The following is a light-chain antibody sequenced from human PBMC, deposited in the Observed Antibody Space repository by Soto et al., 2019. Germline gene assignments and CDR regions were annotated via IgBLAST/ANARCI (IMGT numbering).Light chain of an antibody. CDR2: KAS. CDR3: QQYKTYPWT. CDR1: QSISSW. V-gene: IGKV1-5*03. J-gene: IGKJ1*01. Sequence: DIQMTQSPSTLSASVGDRVTITCRASQSISSWLAWYQQKPGRAPKLLIYKASGLESGVPSRFSGSGSGTEFTLTISSLQADDFATYSCQQYKTYPWTFGQGTK.